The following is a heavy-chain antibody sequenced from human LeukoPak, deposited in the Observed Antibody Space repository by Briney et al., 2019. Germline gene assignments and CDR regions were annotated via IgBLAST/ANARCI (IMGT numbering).Heavy chain of an antibody. CDR1: GFTFSSYG. D-gene: IGHD4-17*01. Sequence: PGGSLRLSCVASGFTFSSYGMTWVRQAPGKGPEWVSVISSSAGSTYYADSVRGRFTISRSNFKNTLYLQMNSLRAEDTAVYYCAKRVTVTTKYFDSWGQGTLVTVSS. CDR2: ISSSAGST. J-gene: IGHJ4*02. CDR3: AKRVTVTTKYFDS. V-gene: IGHV3-23*01.